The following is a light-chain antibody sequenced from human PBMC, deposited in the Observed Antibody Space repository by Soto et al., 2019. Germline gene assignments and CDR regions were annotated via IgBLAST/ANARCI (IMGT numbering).Light chain of an antibody. Sequence: EIVLTQSPGTVSLSPGERATLSCRASQSVSSSSLAWYQQRPGQAPRLLIFTASSRTTGTPDRFSGSGSGTDFTLTISRLEPEDFAGYYCHLYGSSPPYIFGPGTKVEIK. CDR1: QSVSSSS. CDR3: HLYGSSPPYI. CDR2: TAS. V-gene: IGKV3-20*01. J-gene: IGKJ2*01.